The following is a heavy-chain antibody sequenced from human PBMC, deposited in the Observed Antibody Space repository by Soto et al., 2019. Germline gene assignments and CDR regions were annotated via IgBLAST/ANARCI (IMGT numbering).Heavy chain of an antibody. Sequence: GESLKISFKSSGYSFTTYLICWVRQMPVKGLEWMGIIYPGDSDTRYSPSFQGQVTISADKSISTAYLQWSSLKASDTAMYYCARRFLQSDGFDIWGQGTMVTV. J-gene: IGHJ3*02. CDR2: IYPGDSDT. CDR3: ARRFLQSDGFDI. CDR1: GYSFTTYL. D-gene: IGHD4-4*01. V-gene: IGHV5-51*01.